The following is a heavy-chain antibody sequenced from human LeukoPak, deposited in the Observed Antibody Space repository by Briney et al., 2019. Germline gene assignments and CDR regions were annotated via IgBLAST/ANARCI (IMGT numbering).Heavy chain of an antibody. D-gene: IGHD2-8*01. CDR3: ARDSVYATNWFDP. CDR1: GGSISSSSHY. CDR2: IYYSGST. Sequence: SETLSLTCTVSGGSISSSSHYWSWIRQPPGKGLEWIGSIYYSGSTYYNPSLKSRVTISVDTSKNQFSLKLSSVTAADTAVYYCARDSVYATNWFDPWGQGTLVTVSS. V-gene: IGHV4-39*07. J-gene: IGHJ5*02.